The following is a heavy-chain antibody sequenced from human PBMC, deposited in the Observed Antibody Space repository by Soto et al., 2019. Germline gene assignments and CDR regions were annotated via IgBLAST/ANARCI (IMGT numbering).Heavy chain of an antibody. CDR3: AIGYCSGGSCYSLDY. Sequence: EVQLVESGGGLVQPGRSLRLSCAASGFTFDDYAMHWVRQAPGKGLEWVSGIRWNSGSIGYADSVKGRFTISRDNAKNSLYLQMNSLRAEDTALYYCAIGYCSGGSCYSLDYWGQGTLVTVSS. D-gene: IGHD2-15*01. CDR1: GFTFDDYA. V-gene: IGHV3-9*01. CDR2: IRWNSGSI. J-gene: IGHJ4*02.